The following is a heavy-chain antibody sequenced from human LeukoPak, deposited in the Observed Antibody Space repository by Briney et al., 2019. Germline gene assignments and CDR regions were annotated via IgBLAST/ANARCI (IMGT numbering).Heavy chain of an antibody. V-gene: IGHV3-64*02. Sequence: PEGSLRLSCSASGFTFSNYAMSWVRQAPGRGLEYVSRVSSNGGTTFYADSVKGRFTISRDNSKNTLYLQMGSLRAEDMAVYYCARSSGSYGPFDYWGQGTLVTVSS. J-gene: IGHJ4*02. CDR2: VSSNGGTT. D-gene: IGHD1-26*01. CDR1: GFTFSNYA. CDR3: ARSSGSYGPFDY.